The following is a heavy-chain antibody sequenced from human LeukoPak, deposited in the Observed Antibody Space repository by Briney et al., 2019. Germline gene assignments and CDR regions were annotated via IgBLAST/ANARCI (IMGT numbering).Heavy chain of an antibody. J-gene: IGHJ4*02. CDR3: ARVYTPGSGSYPFDY. CDR2: ISAYNGNT. V-gene: IGHV1-18*01. Sequence: AAVKVSYKASGYTFTSYCNIRVRQAPPHPSEWTGWISAYNGNTNYAQKLHGRVTKTTDTSTSTAYMELRSLRSDDTAVYYCARVYTPGSGSYPFDYWGQGTLVTVSS. D-gene: IGHD3-10*01. CDR1: GYTFTSYC.